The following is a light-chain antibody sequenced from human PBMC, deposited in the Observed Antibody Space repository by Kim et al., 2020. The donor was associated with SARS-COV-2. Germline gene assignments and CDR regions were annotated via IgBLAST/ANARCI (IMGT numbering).Light chain of an antibody. J-gene: IGLJ2*01. V-gene: IGLV2-18*02. CDR2: AVS. CDR1: SSDVGPYDR. Sequence: QSALTQPPSVSGSPGQSVTISCTGTSSDVGPYDRVSWYQQSPGTAPKLLILAVSSRPSGVPDRFSGSKSGNTASLTISGLQAEDEADYYCSSYTTTNTLIFGGGTQLTFL. CDR3: SSYTTTNTLI.